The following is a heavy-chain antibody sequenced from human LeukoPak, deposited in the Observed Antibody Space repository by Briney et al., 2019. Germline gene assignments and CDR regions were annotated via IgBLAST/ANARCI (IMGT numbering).Heavy chain of an antibody. CDR3: ARQAISGYDPPPFDS. D-gene: IGHD5-12*01. Sequence: SETLSLTCTVSGGSISSSTYYWGWIRQPPGKGLEWIGNLHYSGSTYYNPSLKSRVTISVDTSKNKFSLKLSSVTAADTAVYYCARQAISGYDPPPFDSWGQGTLVTVSS. V-gene: IGHV4-39*01. CDR1: GGSISSSTYY. J-gene: IGHJ4*02. CDR2: LHYSGST.